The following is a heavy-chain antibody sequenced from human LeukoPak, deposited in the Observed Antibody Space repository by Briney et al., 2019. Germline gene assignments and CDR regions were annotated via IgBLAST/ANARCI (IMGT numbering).Heavy chain of an antibody. CDR1: GGSISSYY. Sequence: SETLSLTCTVSGGSISSYYWSWIWQPPGKGLEWIGYIYYSGSTNYNPSLKSRVTISVDTSKNQFSLKLSSVTAADTAVYYCARVFSGYYSYYFDYWGQGTLVTVSS. CDR2: IYYSGST. V-gene: IGHV4-59*01. D-gene: IGHD3-22*01. CDR3: ARVFSGYYSYYFDY. J-gene: IGHJ4*02.